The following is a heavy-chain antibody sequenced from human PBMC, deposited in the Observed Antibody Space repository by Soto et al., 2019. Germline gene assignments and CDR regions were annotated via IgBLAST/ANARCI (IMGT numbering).Heavy chain of an antibody. V-gene: IGHV1-18*01. CDR3: AREPNESFYFDY. Sequence: ASVKVSCKASGYSFARFGISWVRQAPGHGLEWMGWISTYNEKTNYAQKFQGRVTMTTDTPTSTAYMELTSLKSDDTAVYYCAREPNESFYFDYWGQGTQVTVSS. J-gene: IGHJ4*02. CDR2: ISTYNEKT. CDR1: GYSFARFG.